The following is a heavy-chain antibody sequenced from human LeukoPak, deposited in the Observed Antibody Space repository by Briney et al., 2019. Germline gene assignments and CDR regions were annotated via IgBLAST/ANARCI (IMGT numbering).Heavy chain of an antibody. CDR1: GCSFTSYW. V-gene: IGHV5-10-1*01. CDR2: IDPSDSYT. J-gene: IGHJ6*02. D-gene: IGHD2-8*01. Sequence: GESLRISCKGSGCSFTSYWISWVRQMPGKGVEWMGRIDPSDSYTNYSPSFEGHVTISADKSISTAYLQWSSLKASDTAMYYCARHEGYCTNGVCRGSYYYYGMDVWGQGTTVTVSS. CDR3: ARHEGYCTNGVCRGSYYYYGMDV.